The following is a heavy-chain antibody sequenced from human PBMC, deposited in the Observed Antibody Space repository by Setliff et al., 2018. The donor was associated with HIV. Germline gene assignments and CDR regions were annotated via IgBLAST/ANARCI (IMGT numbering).Heavy chain of an antibody. CDR1: GGSFIGSSFQ. J-gene: IGHJ4*02. Sequence: TLSLTCNVSGGSFIGSSFQSTWIRQPPGRGLEWIGDIAYSGTTVYTNYNPSLESRVIISEDTSRDQFFLKLTSVTADDTGIYYCARGPPFAYWGQGLLVTVSS. CDR2: IAYSGTT. CDR3: ARGPPFAY. V-gene: IGHV4-39*07.